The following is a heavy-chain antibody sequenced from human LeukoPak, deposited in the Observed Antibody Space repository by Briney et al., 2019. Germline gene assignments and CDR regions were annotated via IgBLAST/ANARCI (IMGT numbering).Heavy chain of an antibody. CDR2: INTDGTVT. CDR1: GFTFSKYW. V-gene: IGHV3-74*01. J-gene: IGHJ4*02. D-gene: IGHD6-19*01. CDR3: ATKQWLAPPPDS. Sequence: GGSLRLSCAASGFTFSKYWMLWVRHAPGKGLESVSRINTDGTVTTYADSVKGRFTVSRDNADNTMFLQMNSVRDEDAAVYYCATKQWLAPPPDSWGQGTPVTVSS.